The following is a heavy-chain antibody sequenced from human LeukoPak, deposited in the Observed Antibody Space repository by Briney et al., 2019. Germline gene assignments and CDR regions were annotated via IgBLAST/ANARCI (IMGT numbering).Heavy chain of an antibody. V-gene: IGHV3-30*18. CDR1: GFTFSNYA. Sequence: PGGSLRLSCAASGFTFSNYAMHWVRQAPGKGLEWVAVISDDGSNKYYGDSVKGRFTISRDNSKNTLYLQMNTLRAEDTAVYYCAKDVSWNWFDPWGQGTLVTVSS. J-gene: IGHJ5*02. CDR2: ISDDGSNK. CDR3: AKDVSWNWFDP.